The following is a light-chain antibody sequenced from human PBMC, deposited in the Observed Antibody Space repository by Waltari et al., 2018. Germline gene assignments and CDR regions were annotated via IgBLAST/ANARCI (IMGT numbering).Light chain of an antibody. V-gene: IGLV2-14*03. CDR1: SSNVGAYNY. Sequence: SALTQPASVSGSPGQSITISCTGTSSNVGAYNYVPWYQQHPGKAPKLMIFDVSNRPSGVSNRFSGSKSGNTASLTISGLQAEDEAGYYCSSYISSSTLELFGGGTSLTVL. J-gene: IGLJ2*01. CDR2: DVS. CDR3: SSYISSSTLEL.